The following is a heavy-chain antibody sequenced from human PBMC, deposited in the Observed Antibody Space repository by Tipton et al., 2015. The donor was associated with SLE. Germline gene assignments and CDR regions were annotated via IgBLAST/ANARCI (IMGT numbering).Heavy chain of an antibody. CDR1: GYTFTSYD. Sequence: QLVQSGAEVKKPGASVKVSCKASGYTFTSYDINWVRQATGQGLEWMGWMNPNSGNTGYAQKFQGRVTMTRNTSISTAYMELSSLRSEDTAVYYCARSSHPTIFGVVSRGYMDVWGKGTTVTVSS. CDR3: ARSSHPTIFGVVSRGYMDV. V-gene: IGHV1-8*01. J-gene: IGHJ6*03. D-gene: IGHD3-3*01. CDR2: MNPNSGNT.